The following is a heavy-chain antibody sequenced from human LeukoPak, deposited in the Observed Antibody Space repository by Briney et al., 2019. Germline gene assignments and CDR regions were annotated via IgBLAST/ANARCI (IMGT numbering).Heavy chain of an antibody. CDR2: INPNSGGT. D-gene: IGHD3-10*01. V-gene: IGHV1-2*02. CDR1: GYTFIGYY. Sequence: ASVKVSCKASGYTFIGYYMYWVRQAPGQGLEWMGWINPNSGGTKYAQKFQGRVTMTRDTSISTAYMEMSSLRSDDTAVYYCARGNIWDYYGAPSDWFDPWGQGTLVTVSS. J-gene: IGHJ5*02. CDR3: ARGNIWDYYGAPSDWFDP.